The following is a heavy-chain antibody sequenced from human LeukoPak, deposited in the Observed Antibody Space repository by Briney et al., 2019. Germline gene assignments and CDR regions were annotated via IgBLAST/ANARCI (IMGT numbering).Heavy chain of an antibody. J-gene: IGHJ5*02. Sequence: ASVKVSCEASGYTFTSYHMHWVRQAPGQGLEWMGIINPSGGSTRYAQKFQGRVTMTRDTSTSTVYRELSGLRSEDTAVYYCARSVYTRIAVTEGATNWFDPWGQGTLVTVSS. CDR3: ARSVYTRIAVTEGATNWFDP. D-gene: IGHD6-19*01. CDR1: GYTFTSYH. V-gene: IGHV1-46*01. CDR2: INPSGGST.